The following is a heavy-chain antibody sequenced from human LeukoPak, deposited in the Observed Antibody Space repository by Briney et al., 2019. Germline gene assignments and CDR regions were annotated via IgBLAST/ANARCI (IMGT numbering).Heavy chain of an antibody. CDR1: GYTFTGYY. Sequence: ASVKVSCKASGYTFTGYYMHWVRQAPGQGLEWMGWINPNSGGTNYAQKFQGWVTMTRDTSISTAYMELSRLRSDDTAVYYCARGVTSIAVGFDYWGRGTLVTVSS. CDR3: ARGVTSIAVGFDY. CDR2: INPNSGGT. J-gene: IGHJ4*02. V-gene: IGHV1-2*04. D-gene: IGHD6-19*01.